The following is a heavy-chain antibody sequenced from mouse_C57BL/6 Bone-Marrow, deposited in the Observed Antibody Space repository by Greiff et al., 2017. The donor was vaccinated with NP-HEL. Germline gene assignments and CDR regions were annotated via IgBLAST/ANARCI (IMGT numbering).Heavy chain of an antibody. CDR2: ISSGGDYI. CDR3: TTYGSSYVGYFDY. V-gene: IGHV5-9-1*02. CDR1: GFTFSSYA. D-gene: IGHD1-1*01. Sequence: DVKLLESGEGLVKPGGSLKLSCAASGFTFSSYAMSWVRQTPEKRLEWVAYISSGGDYIYYADTVKGRFTISRDNARNTLYLQMSSLKSEDTAMYYCTTYGSSYVGYFDYWGQGTTLTVSS. J-gene: IGHJ2*01.